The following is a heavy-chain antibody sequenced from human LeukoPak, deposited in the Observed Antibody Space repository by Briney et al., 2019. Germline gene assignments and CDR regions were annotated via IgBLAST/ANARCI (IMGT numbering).Heavy chain of an antibody. V-gene: IGHV4-4*07. CDR1: GDSLSGYN. CDR2: IYSTGST. J-gene: IGHJ5*01. CDR3: VRDLGRFDS. Sequence: SETLSLTCIVSGDSLSGYNWSWIRQPAGKGPEWIGRIYSTGSTNYNPSLKRRVTMSVDRSKNQFSLRMNSMTAADTAVYFCVRDLGRFDSWGQGALVLVSS.